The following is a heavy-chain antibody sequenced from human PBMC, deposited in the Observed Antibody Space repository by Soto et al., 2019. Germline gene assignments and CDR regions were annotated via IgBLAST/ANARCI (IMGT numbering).Heavy chain of an antibody. CDR2: IWYDGSNK. Sequence: GGSLRLSCAASGFTFSSYGMHWVRQAPGKGLEWVAVIWYDGSNKYYADSVKGRFTISRDNSKNTLYLQMNSLRAEDTAVYYCARDGYPMITFGGVIELSYYGMDVWGQGTTVTVSS. CDR3: ARDGYPMITFGGVIELSYYGMDV. V-gene: IGHV3-33*01. J-gene: IGHJ6*02. CDR1: GFTFSSYG. D-gene: IGHD3-16*02.